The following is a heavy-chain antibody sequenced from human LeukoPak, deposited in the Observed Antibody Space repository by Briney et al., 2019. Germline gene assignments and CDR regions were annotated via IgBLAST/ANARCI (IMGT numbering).Heavy chain of an antibody. CDR1: VGSISSGNW. CDR2: IYSGGST. V-gene: IGHV3-53*01. CDR3: ARSSSSGGSEYFQH. Sequence: GTLSLTCAVSVGSISSGNWWSWVRQSPGKGLEWVSVIYSGGSTYYADSVKGRFTISRDDSKNTLYLQMNSLRAEDTAVYYCARSSSSGGSEYFQHWGQGTLVTVSS. D-gene: IGHD6-19*01. J-gene: IGHJ1*01.